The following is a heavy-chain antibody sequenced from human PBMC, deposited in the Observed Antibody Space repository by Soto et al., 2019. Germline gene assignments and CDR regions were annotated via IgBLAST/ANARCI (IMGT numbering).Heavy chain of an antibody. CDR1: GFTFSSYA. J-gene: IGHJ4*02. CDR3: AKGRWGGSGSYYNEYYFDY. Sequence: EVQLLESGGGLVQPGGSLRLSCAASGFTFSSYAMSWVRQAPGKGLEWVSAISGSGGSTYYADSVKGRFTISRDNPKNTLYLQMNSLRAEDTAVYYCAKGRWGGSGSYYNEYYFDYWGQGTLVTVSS. CDR2: ISGSGGST. D-gene: IGHD3-10*01. V-gene: IGHV3-23*01.